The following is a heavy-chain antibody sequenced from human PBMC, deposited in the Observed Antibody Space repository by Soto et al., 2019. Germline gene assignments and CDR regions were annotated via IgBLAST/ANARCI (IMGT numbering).Heavy chain of an antibody. V-gene: IGHV5-51*01. CDR2: IYPGDSDT. CDR3: ARAAVPWTRHSWYFFDY. J-gene: IGHJ4*02. D-gene: IGHD6-13*01. Sequence: GESLKISCKGSGYSFTSYWIGWVRQMPGKGLEWMGIIYPGDSDTRYSPSFQGQVTISADKSISTAYLQWSSLKASDTAMYYCARAAVPWTRHSWYFFDYWGQGTLVTVAS. CDR1: GYSFTSYW.